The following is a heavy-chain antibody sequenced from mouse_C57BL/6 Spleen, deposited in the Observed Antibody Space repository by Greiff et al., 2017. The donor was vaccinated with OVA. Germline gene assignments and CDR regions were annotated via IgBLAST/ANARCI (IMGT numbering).Heavy chain of an antibody. Sequence: QVQLQQSGTELVKPGASVKISCKASGYAFSSSWMNWVKQRPGKGLEWIGRIYTGDGDTNDNGKFKGKATLTADKSSSTAYMQLSSLTSEDSAVYFCASFTAQATFDYWGQGTTLTVSS. CDR2: IYTGDGDT. CDR3: ASFTAQATFDY. J-gene: IGHJ2*01. V-gene: IGHV1-82*01. D-gene: IGHD3-2*02. CDR1: GYAFSSSW.